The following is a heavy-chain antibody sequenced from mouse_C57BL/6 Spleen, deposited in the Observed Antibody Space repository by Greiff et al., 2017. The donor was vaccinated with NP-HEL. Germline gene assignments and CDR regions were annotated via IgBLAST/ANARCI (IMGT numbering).Heavy chain of an antibody. Sequence: VQLQQSGAELVKPGASVKISCKASGYAFSSYWMNWVKQRPGKGLEWIGQIYPGDGDTNYNGKFKGKATLTADKSSSTAYMQLRSLTSEDSAVYFCARFPAYYGSSYDYAMDYWGQGTSVTVSS. CDR3: ARFPAYYGSSYDYAMDY. CDR1: GYAFSSYW. CDR2: IYPGDGDT. J-gene: IGHJ4*01. V-gene: IGHV1-80*01. D-gene: IGHD1-1*01.